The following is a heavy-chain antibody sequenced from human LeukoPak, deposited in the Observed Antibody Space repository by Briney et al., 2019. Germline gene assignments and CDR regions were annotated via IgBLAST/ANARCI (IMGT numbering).Heavy chain of an antibody. J-gene: IGHJ6*03. D-gene: IGHD2-2*01. CDR3: ARGYCSSTTCYHYYYYMDV. V-gene: IGHV1-8*01. CDR2: MTPKSGNT. Sequence: ASVKVSCKASGYTFTSYDINWVRQATGQGPEWMGWMTPKSGNTGYAQKFQGRVTLTRNTSISTAYMELSSLRSEDTAVYYCARGYCSSTTCYHYYYYMDVWGKRTTVTVSS. CDR1: GYTFTSYD.